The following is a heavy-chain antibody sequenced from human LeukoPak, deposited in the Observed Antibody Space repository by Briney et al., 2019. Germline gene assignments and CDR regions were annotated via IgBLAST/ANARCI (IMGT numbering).Heavy chain of an antibody. Sequence: GGSLRLSCAASRFTFSSYWMHWVRHAPGKGLVWVSRINSDGSSTSYADSVKGRFTISRDNAKNTLYLQMNSLRAEATAVYYYAGGPDCSSTSCIYFDYWGQGTLVTVSS. CDR1: RFTFSSYW. V-gene: IGHV3-74*01. D-gene: IGHD2-2*01. J-gene: IGHJ4*02. CDR2: INSDGSST. CDR3: AGGPDCSSTSCIYFDY.